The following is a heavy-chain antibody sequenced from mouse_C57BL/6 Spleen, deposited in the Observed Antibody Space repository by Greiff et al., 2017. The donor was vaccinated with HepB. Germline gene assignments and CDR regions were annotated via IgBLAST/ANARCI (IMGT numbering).Heavy chain of an antibody. D-gene: IGHD2-4*01. CDR3: ARGGYDYYYAMDY. Sequence: VQLQQSGAELVRPGASVKLSCKASGYTFTDYYINWVKQRPGQGLEWIARIYPGSGNTYYNEKFKGKATLTAEKSSSTAYMQLSSLTSEDSAVYFCARGGYDYYYAMDYWGQGTSVTVSS. V-gene: IGHV1-76*01. CDR2: IYPGSGNT. CDR1: GYTFTDYY. J-gene: IGHJ4*01.